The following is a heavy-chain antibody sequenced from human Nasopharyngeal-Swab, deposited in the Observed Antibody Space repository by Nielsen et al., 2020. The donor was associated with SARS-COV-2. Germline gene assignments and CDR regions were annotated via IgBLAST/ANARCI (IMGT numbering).Heavy chain of an antibody. Sequence: SMIICSAASGIVTRASVMPWVHPASGKVQGWHGRIGDKDHNYATTYGASVQGRFTNSRDDSNNTELLIMYSLKTEDTSIYYCTTDFYFDYWGQGTLVTVSS. J-gene: IGHJ4*02. CDR2: IGDKDHNYAT. V-gene: IGHV3-73*01. CDR1: GIVTRASV. CDR3: TTDFYFDY.